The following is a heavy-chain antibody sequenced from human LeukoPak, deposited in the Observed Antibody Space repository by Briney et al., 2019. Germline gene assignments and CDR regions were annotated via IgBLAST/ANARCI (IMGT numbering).Heavy chain of an antibody. CDR1: GGTFSSYA. J-gene: IGHJ5*02. Sequence: GASVKVSCKASGGTFSSYAISWVRRAPGQGLEWMGGIIPIFGTANYAQKFQGRVTITADESTSTAYMELSSLRSEDTAVYYCARVTGIAVAGTRGWFDPWGQGTLVTVSS. D-gene: IGHD6-19*01. V-gene: IGHV1-69*13. CDR2: IIPIFGTA. CDR3: ARVTGIAVAGTRGWFDP.